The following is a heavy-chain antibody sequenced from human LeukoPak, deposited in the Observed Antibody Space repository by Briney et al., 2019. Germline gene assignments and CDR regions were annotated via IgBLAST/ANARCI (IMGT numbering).Heavy chain of an antibody. Sequence: ASVKVSCKASGYTFTSYAISWVRQAPGRGLEWMGRIIPILGIANYAQKFQGRVTITADKSTSTAYMELSSLRSEDTAVYYYARDQRDIGPGESDYWGQGTLVTVSS. CDR2: IIPILGIA. J-gene: IGHJ4*02. D-gene: IGHD2-15*01. CDR1: GYTFTSYA. V-gene: IGHV1-69*04. CDR3: ARDQRDIGPGESDY.